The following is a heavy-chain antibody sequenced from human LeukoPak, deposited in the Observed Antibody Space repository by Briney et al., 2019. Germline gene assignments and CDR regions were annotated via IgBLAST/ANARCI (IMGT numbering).Heavy chain of an antibody. CDR2: IYPGDSDT. J-gene: IGHJ4*02. Sequence: GESLKISCKGSGYSFTSYWIGWVRQMPGKGLEWMGIIYPGDSDTRYSPSFQGQVTISADKSISTAYLQWSSLKASDTAMYYCARPSSGYDGEYYFDYWGQGTLVTVSS. D-gene: IGHD5-12*01. V-gene: IGHV5-51*01. CDR3: ARPSSGYDGEYYFDY. CDR1: GYSFTSYW.